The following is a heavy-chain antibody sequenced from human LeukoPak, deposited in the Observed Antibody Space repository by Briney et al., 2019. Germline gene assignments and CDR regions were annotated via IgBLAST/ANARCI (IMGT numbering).Heavy chain of an antibody. D-gene: IGHD4-17*01. CDR2: IYHSGST. V-gene: IGHV4-34*01. Sequence: PSETLSLTCAVYGGSFSGYYWSWIRQPPGKGLEWIGEIYHSGSTNYNPSLKSRVTISVDKSKNQFSLKLSSVTAADTAMYYCARDIGDYAFDYWGQGTLVTVSS. CDR3: ARDIGDYAFDY. J-gene: IGHJ4*02. CDR1: GGSFSGYY.